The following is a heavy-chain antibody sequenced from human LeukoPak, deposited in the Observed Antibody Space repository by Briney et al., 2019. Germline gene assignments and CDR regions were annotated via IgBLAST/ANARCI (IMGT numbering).Heavy chain of an antibody. Sequence: SESLSLTCTVSGGSIRSSSYYWGWIRQPPGKGLEWIGSIYYSGSTYYNPSLKSRVTISVDTSKNQFSLKLSSVTAADTAVYYCATSYKYDYVWGSYQPNDAFDIWGQGTMVTVSS. CDR3: ATSYKYDYVWGSYQPNDAFDI. CDR1: GGSIRSSSYY. V-gene: IGHV4-39*07. J-gene: IGHJ3*02. D-gene: IGHD3-16*02. CDR2: IYYSGST.